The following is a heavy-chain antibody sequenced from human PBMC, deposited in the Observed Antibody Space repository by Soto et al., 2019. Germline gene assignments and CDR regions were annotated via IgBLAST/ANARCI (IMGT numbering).Heavy chain of an antibody. CDR3: AKDSWAIFGVPAGEYYAMAV. D-gene: IGHD3-3*01. V-gene: IGHV3-23*01. CDR2: ISGSGGTT. J-gene: IGHJ6*02. Sequence: EVQLLESGGAPVQSGGSLRLSCVASGFTFENYAMSWVRQAPGKGLEWVSAISGSGGTTYYSDSVKGRFTISRDNSKNTVYLQMNDLRVEDAAEYFCAKDSWAIFGVPAGEYYAMAVWGQGTTATVSS. CDR1: GFTFENYA.